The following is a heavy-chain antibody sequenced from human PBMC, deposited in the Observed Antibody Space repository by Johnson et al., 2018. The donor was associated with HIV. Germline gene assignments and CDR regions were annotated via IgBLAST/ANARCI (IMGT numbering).Heavy chain of an antibody. J-gene: IGHJ3*01. Sequence: VQLVESGGGLIQPGGSLRLSCAASGFTVSSNYMSWVRQAPGKGLDWVSVIFSVGDVYYADSVKGRFPIPSDNSKNMVYLQMNSLRPEDTAVYYCARDGRDLVTRGSFDVWGQGTVVTVSS. D-gene: IGHD3-9*01. V-gene: IGHV3-66*03. CDR3: ARDGRDLVTRGSFDV. CDR2: IFSVGDV. CDR1: GFTVSSNY.